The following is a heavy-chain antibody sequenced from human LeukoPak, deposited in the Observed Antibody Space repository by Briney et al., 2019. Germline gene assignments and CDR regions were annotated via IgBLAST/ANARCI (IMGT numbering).Heavy chain of an antibody. CDR3: ARVVGATAYMNWFDP. D-gene: IGHD1-26*01. CDR1: GYSISSGYY. J-gene: IGHJ5*02. Sequence: SETLSLTCTVSGYSISSGYYWGWIRQPPGKGLEWIGYIYYSGSTNYNPSLKSRVTISVDTSKNQFSLKLSSVTAADTAVYYCARVVGATAYMNWFDPWGQGTLVTVSS. CDR2: IYYSGST. V-gene: IGHV4-61*01.